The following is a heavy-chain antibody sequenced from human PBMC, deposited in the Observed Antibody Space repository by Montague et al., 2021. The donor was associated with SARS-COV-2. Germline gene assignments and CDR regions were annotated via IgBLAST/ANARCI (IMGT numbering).Heavy chain of an antibody. CDR2: ISGSGLST. J-gene: IGHJ6*03. D-gene: IGHD3-3*01. V-gene: IGHV3-23*01. Sequence: SLRLSCAASVFTFRSYAMSWVRQAPGEGLEWVSSISGSGLSTYYADSAKGRFTISRDNSKNTLYLQMNSLRAEDTAVYYCAKVYTDFWSGSYYYMDVWGKGTTVTVSS. CDR1: VFTFRSYA. CDR3: AKVYTDFWSGSYYYMDV.